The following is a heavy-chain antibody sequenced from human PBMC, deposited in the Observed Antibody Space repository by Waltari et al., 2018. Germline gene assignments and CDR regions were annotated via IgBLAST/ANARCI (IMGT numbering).Heavy chain of an antibody. CDR1: GFTFDDYT. CDR2: ISWDGGST. CDR3: AKAGGATALDY. J-gene: IGHJ4*02. D-gene: IGHD5-12*01. Sequence: EVQLVESGGVVVQPGGSLRLSCAASGFTFDDYTMHWVRQAPGKVLEWVSLISWDGGSTYYADSVKGRFTISRDNSKNSLYLQMNSRRTEDTALYYCAKAGGATALDYWGQGTLVTVSS. V-gene: IGHV3-43*01.